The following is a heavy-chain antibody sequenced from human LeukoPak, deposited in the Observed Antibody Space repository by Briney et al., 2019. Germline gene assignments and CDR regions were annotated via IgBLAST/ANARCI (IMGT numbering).Heavy chain of an antibody. D-gene: IGHD5-12*01. CDR1: GGSIRSYY. CDR2: FSYSGST. CDR3: ARHLDSGYDYWNY. Sequence: SETLSLTCTVSGGSIRSYYWSWIRRPPGKGLEWIGFFSYSGSTNYNPSLRSRVTISVDTSKNQFSLKLNSVTAADTAVYYCARHLDSGYDYWNYWGQGILVTVSS. V-gene: IGHV4-59*08. J-gene: IGHJ4*02.